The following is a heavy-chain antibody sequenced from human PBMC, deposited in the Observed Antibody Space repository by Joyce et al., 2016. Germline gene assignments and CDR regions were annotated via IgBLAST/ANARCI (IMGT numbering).Heavy chain of an antibody. CDR2: ISHDGYR. CDR1: GIDISGYA. J-gene: IGHJ5*02. Sequence: QVHLVESGGGVVRPGNSLRLYCVVSGIDISGYAFNWVPQAPGKGLDWVTTISHDGYRRYADSVKGLFTVARDDSKKMVDLEMNNLRVDDTSIYYCARIGYGVSLGNGSDPWGQGTPVTVSS. CDR3: ARIGYGVSLGNGSDP. V-gene: IGHV3-30*04. D-gene: IGHD2-15*01.